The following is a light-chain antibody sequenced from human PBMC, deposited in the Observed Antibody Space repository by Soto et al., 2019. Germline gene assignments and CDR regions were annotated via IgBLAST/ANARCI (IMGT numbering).Light chain of an antibody. V-gene: IGLV2-23*02. CDR3: CSYAGSSTYV. CDR1: SSDVGRYNL. CDR2: EVS. Sequence: QSVLTQPASVSGSPGQSITISFTGTSSDVGRYNLVSWYQQHPGKAPKLMIYEVSKRPSGVSNRFSGSKSGNTASLTISGLQAEDEADYYCCSYAGSSTYVFGTGTKLTVL. J-gene: IGLJ1*01.